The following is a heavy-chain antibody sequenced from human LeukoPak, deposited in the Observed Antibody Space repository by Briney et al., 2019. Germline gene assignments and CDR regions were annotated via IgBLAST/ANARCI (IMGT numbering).Heavy chain of an antibody. J-gene: IGHJ5*02. V-gene: IGHV4-61*01. Sequence: PSETLSLTCAVSGYSISSGYYWSWIRQPPGKGLEWIGYIYYSGSTNYNPSLKSRVTISVDTSKNQFSLKLSSVTAADTAVYYCARRSIKYYDILTGGGIDPWGQGTLVTVSS. D-gene: IGHD3-9*01. CDR1: GYSISSGYY. CDR3: ARRSIKYYDILTGGGIDP. CDR2: IYYSGST.